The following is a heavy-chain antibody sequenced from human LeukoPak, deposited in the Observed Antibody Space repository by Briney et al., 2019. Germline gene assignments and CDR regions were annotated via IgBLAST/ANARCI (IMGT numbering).Heavy chain of an antibody. D-gene: IGHD1-26*01. V-gene: IGHV1-46*03. CDR1: GYTFISYY. Sequence: ASVKDSCKASGYTFISYYMHWVRQAPGQGLEWMGIINPSGADTSHAPKFQGRVTMTWDTSTSTAYMELNSLRSEDTAVYYCAVGATDYWGQGTLVTVSS. CDR3: AVGATDY. J-gene: IGHJ4*02. CDR2: INPSGADT.